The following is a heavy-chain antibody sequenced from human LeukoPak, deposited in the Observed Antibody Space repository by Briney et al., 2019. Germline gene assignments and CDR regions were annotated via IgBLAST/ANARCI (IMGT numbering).Heavy chain of an antibody. CDR1: GFTFSDYY. CDR2: ISSSGSTI. Sequence: PGGSLRLSCAASGFTFSDYYMSWIRQAPGKGLEWVSYISSSGSTIYYADSVKGRFTISRDNAKNSLYLQMNSLRAEDTAVYYCARSRVLDRPRDWFDPWGQGTLVTVSS. CDR3: ARSRVLDRPRDWFDP. V-gene: IGHV3-11*04. J-gene: IGHJ5*02. D-gene: IGHD3-22*01.